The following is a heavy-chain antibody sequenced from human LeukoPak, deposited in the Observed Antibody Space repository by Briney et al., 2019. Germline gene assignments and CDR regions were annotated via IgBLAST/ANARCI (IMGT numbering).Heavy chain of an antibody. CDR3: ARGREAVELNWFVP. V-gene: IGHV4-39*01. D-gene: IGHD1-26*01. CDR2: IHYSGST. J-gene: IGHJ5*02. CDR1: GGSISSSSSTYH. Sequence: SETLSLTCTVSGGSISSSSSTYHWGWVRQPPGKGLEWIGSIHYSGSTYYNPSLKSRVTISVDTSKNQFSVKLSSVTAADTAVYYCARGREAVELNWFVPWGQGILVTVSS.